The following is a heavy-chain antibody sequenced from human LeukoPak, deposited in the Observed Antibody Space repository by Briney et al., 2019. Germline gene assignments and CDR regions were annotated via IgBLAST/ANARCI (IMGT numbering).Heavy chain of an antibody. J-gene: IGHJ6*02. CDR3: ARTGWHLPTTNYYGMDV. CDR2: INPNSGGT. V-gene: IGHV1-2*06. D-gene: IGHD6-19*01. CDR1: GYTFTGYY. Sequence: ASVKVSCKASGYTFTGYYMHWVRQAPGQGLEWMGRINPNSGGTNYAQKFQGRVTMTRDTSISTAYMELSRLRSDDTAVYYCARTGWHLPTTNYYGMDVWGQGTTVTVSS.